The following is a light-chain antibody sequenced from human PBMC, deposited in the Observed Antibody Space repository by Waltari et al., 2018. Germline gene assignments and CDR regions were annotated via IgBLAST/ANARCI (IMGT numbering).Light chain of an antibody. J-gene: IGLJ3*02. CDR2: DVS. CDR3: RSYAGSYTLV. V-gene: IGLV2-11*01. CDR1: SSDVGGYNY. Sequence: QSALTQPRSVSGSPGQSVTLSCTGTSSDVGGYNYVSWYQQHPGKAPKLMISDVSKRPSGVPDRFSGSKSGNTASLTISGLQAEDEADYYCRSYAGSYTLVFGGGTKLTVL.